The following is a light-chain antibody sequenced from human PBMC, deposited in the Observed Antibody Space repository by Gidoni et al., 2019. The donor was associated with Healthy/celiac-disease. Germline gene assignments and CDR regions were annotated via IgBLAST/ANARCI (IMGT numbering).Light chain of an antibody. CDR2: AAS. J-gene: IGKJ3*01. CDR3: QQSYSTLLFT. Sequence: DIQMTQSPSSLSASVGDRVTITCRASQGISSYLNWYQQKPGKDPKLLIYAASSLQSGVPSSFSVSGSGTDFTLTISSLQPEDFATYYCQQSYSTLLFTFGPWTKVDIK. V-gene: IGKV1-39*01. CDR1: QGISSY.